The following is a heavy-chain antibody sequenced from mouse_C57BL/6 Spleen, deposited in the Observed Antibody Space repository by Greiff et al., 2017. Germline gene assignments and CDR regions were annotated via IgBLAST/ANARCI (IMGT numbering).Heavy chain of an antibody. CDR1: GFSLTSYG. J-gene: IGHJ3*01. V-gene: IGHV2-2*01. CDR3: ATPDYDEGWFAY. CDR2: IWSGGST. D-gene: IGHD2-4*01. Sequence: QVQLQQSGPGLVQPSQSLSITCTVSGFSLTSYGVHWVRQSPGKGLEWLGVIWSGGSTDYNAAFIFRLSIRKDNSKSQVFFQMNSLQADDTAIYYCATPDYDEGWFAYWGQGTLVTVSA.